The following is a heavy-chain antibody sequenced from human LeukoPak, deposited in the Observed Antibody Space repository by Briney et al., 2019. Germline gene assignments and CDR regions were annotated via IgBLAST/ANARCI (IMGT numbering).Heavy chain of an antibody. Sequence: GGSLRLSCVASGFPLTYSTYNMMWVRQAPGKGLEWISFISNGGSTIYYANSVEGRFTISRDNAKNSLYLQMNGLRAEDTAVXXCXREXYRGLGNWFDPWGQGTLVTVSS. J-gene: IGHJ5*02. D-gene: IGHD3-10*01. CDR2: ISNGGSTI. CDR3: XREXYRGLGNWFDP. V-gene: IGHV3-48*01. CDR1: GFPLTYSTYN.